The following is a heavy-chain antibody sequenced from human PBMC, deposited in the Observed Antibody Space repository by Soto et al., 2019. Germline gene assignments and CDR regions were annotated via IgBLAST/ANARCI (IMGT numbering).Heavy chain of an antibody. D-gene: IGHD2-15*01. CDR1: GYTFTSYG. CDR3: ARVSPTYCSGGSCYFDY. Sequence: ASVKVSCKASGYTFTSYGTSWVRQAPGQRREWMGWISAYNGNTNYAQKLQGRVTMTTDTSTSTAYMELRSLRSDDTAVYYCARVSPTYCSGGSCYFDYWGQGTLVTVSS. J-gene: IGHJ4*02. V-gene: IGHV1-18*01. CDR2: ISAYNGNT.